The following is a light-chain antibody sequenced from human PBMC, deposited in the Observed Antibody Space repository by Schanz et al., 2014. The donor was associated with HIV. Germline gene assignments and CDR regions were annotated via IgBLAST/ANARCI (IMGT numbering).Light chain of an antibody. Sequence: EIVLTQSPATLSLSPGERATLSCRANQSVSTFLAWYQQKPGQAPRLLIYDVSTRATGIPARFSGSGSGTDFTLTISRLEPEDFAVYYCQQYGSSSPWTFGQGTKVEIK. V-gene: IGKV3-20*01. CDR3: QQYGSSSPWT. CDR2: DVS. CDR1: QSVSTF. J-gene: IGKJ1*01.